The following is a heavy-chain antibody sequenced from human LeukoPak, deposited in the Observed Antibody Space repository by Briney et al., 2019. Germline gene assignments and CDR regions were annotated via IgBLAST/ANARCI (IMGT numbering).Heavy chain of an antibody. D-gene: IGHD3-22*01. Sequence: ASVKVSCKASGYTITSYGISWVRQAPGQGLEWMGWISAYNGNTNYAQKLQSRVTMTTDTSTSTAYMELRSLRSDDTAVYYCARDPYYDSSGYSYSHFDYWGQGTLVTVSS. CDR1: GYTITSYG. J-gene: IGHJ4*02. CDR3: ARDPYYDSSGYSYSHFDY. V-gene: IGHV1-18*01. CDR2: ISAYNGNT.